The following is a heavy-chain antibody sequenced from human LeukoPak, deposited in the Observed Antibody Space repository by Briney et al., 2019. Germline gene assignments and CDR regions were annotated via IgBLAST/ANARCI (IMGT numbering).Heavy chain of an antibody. CDR3: ATDLFRAVRGVSNWFDP. V-gene: IGHV1-24*01. Sequence: ASVKVSCKASGYTFADYYIHWVRQAPGQGLEWMGGFDPEDGETIYAQKFQGRVTMTEDTSTDTAYMELSSLRSEDTAVYYCATDLFRAVRGVSNWFDPWGQGTLVTVSS. CDR1: GYTFADYY. J-gene: IGHJ5*02. CDR2: FDPEDGET. D-gene: IGHD3-10*01.